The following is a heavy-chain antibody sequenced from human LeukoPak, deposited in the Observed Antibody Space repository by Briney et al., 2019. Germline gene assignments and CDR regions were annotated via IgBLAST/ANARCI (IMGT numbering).Heavy chain of an antibody. V-gene: IGHV3-21*01. D-gene: IGHD3-9*01. CDR1: GFTFGDHT. CDR3: ARDLLRYFDWLGWFDP. Sequence: PGGSLRLSCTTFGFTFGDHTMNWVRQAPGKGLEWVSSISSSSSYIYYADSVKGRFTISRDNAKNSLYLQMNSLRAEDTAVYYCARDLLRYFDWLGWFDPWGQGTLVTVSS. CDR2: ISSSSSYI. J-gene: IGHJ5*02.